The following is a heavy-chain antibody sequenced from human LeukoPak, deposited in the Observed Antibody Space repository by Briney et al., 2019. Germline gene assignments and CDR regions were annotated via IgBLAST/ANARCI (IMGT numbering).Heavy chain of an antibody. D-gene: IGHD3-22*01. Sequence: VASVKVSCKASGGTFSSYAISWVRQAPGQGLEWMGGIIPIFGTANYAQKFQGRVTITADESTSTAYMELSSLRSEDTAVYYCAQVVVISSIAPDYYGMDVWGQGTTVTVSS. J-gene: IGHJ6*02. CDR2: IIPIFGTA. V-gene: IGHV1-69*13. CDR3: AQVVVISSIAPDYYGMDV. CDR1: GGTFSSYA.